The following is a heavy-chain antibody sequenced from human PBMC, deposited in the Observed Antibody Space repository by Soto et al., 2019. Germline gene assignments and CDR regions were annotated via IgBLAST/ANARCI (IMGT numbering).Heavy chain of an antibody. CDR1: GFISSNYA. D-gene: IGHD5-18*01. CDR3: AKDRGGLVDTGTLDV. Sequence: EVQLLESGGGWVQPGGSLRLSCVASGFISSNYAMSLVRQVPGKGLGWVSGIGGSEPNTHDADSVKGRFTISRDNSKNTLFLQMNSLRAEDTAEYYCAKDRGGLVDTGTLDVWGQGTTVTVSS. J-gene: IGHJ6*02. CDR2: IGGSEPNT. V-gene: IGHV3-23*01.